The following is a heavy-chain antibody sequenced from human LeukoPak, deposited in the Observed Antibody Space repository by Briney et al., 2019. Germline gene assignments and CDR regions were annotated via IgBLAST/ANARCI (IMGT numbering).Heavy chain of an antibody. CDR3: ARGGAGPLRD. V-gene: IGHV4-59*01. CDR1: GGSISSYY. D-gene: IGHD3-16*01. Sequence: SETLSLTCTASGGSISSYYWGWIRQPPGKGLECIGYISYSGSANYNPSLKSRVTISVDTSKNQFSLKLSSVTPADTAVYFCARGGAGPLRDWGQGTLVTVSS. CDR2: ISYSGSA. J-gene: IGHJ4*02.